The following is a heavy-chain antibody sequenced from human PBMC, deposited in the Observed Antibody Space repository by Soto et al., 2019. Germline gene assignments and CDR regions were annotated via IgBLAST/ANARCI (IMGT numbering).Heavy chain of an antibody. CDR1: GFTFSGSA. Sequence: GGSLRLSCAASGFTFSGSAMHWVRQASGKGLEWVGRIRSKANSYATAYAASVKGRFTISRDDSKNTAYLQMNSLKTEDTAVYYCAKRNASGQRGNWFDPWGQGTLVTVSS. J-gene: IGHJ5*02. CDR2: IRSKANSYAT. CDR3: AKRNASGQRGNWFDP. D-gene: IGHD3-10*01. V-gene: IGHV3-73*01.